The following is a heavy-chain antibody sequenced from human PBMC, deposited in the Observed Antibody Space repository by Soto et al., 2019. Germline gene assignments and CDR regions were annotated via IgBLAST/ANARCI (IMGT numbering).Heavy chain of an antibody. CDR2: INHSGST. J-gene: IGHJ5*02. D-gene: IGHD3-3*02. Sequence: SETLSLTCAVYGGSFSGYYWSWIRQPPGKGLEWIGEINHSGSTNYNPSLKSRVTISVVTSKNLFSLVLSSVTAADTAVYYCAIGRFRRILACLSHWFDPCCHGTLVTVAS. CDR3: AIGRFRRILACLSHWFDP. CDR1: GGSFSGYY. V-gene: IGHV4-34*01.